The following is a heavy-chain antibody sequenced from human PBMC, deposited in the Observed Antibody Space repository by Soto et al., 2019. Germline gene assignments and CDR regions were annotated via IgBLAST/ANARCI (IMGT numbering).Heavy chain of an antibody. Sequence: GGSLRLSCAAAGFTFSTYGMNWARQAPGKGPEWVAIISFDGSETHYADSVKGRFTISRDNSRSPLYLQMNSLIVEDTAVYYCARQEAGTDYWGQGTLVTVSS. CDR1: GFTFSTYG. V-gene: IGHV3-30*03. D-gene: IGHD6-19*01. CDR2: ISFDGSET. J-gene: IGHJ4*02. CDR3: ARQEAGTDY.